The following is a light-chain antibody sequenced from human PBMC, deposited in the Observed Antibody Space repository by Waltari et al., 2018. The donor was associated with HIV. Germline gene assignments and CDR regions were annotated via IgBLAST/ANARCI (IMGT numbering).Light chain of an antibody. CDR1: QSIGSS. J-gene: IGKJ4*01. V-gene: IGKV1-12*01. CDR2: GAS. Sequence: EIQMAQSPSYVTGSVGDRVTITCRTSQSIGSSLAWYQIQPGEAPKLLIFGASRLENGVPPRFVGSGSGTEFALTISSLQTEDSATYYCQQADSFPHTFGGGTKVEV. CDR3: QQADSFPHT.